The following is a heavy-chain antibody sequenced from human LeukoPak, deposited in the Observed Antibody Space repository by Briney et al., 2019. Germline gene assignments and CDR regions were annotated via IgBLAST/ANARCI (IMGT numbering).Heavy chain of an antibody. CDR2: ISAYNGNT. CDR3: ARDCSGSSCYWIH. D-gene: IGHD2-15*01. V-gene: IGHV1-18*01. J-gene: IGHJ4*02. Sequence: ASVKVSCKASGYTFSSYGISWVRQAPGQGLEWLGYISAYNGNTNYAQKIQGRITMTTDTSTSTAYMEMRSRRSDDTAVYYCARDCSGSSCYWIHWGQGTLVTVSS. CDR1: GYTFSSYG.